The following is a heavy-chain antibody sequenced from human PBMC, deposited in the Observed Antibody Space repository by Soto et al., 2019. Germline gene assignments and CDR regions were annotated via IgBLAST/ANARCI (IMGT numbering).Heavy chain of an antibody. D-gene: IGHD4-17*01. J-gene: IGHJ4*02. CDR1: GSTFSSSA. V-gene: IGHV1-58*02. CDR2: FVVGSGHT. Sequence: QRQLAQSGPEVKEPGTSVKVSCEASGSTFSSSAIQWVRQARGQGLEWIGWFVVGSGHTNYAQRFQERVTITRDMSKRIIYMELSSLRSEDTAVYYCAASESVSYGGLDYWGQGTLVTVSS. CDR3: AASESVSYGGLDY.